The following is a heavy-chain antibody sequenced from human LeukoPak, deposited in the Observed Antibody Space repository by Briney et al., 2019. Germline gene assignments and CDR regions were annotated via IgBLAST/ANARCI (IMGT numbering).Heavy chain of an antibody. Sequence: ASVKVSCKASGYTFTSYGISWVRQAPGQGLEWMGWISAYNGNTNYAQKLQGRVTMTTDTSTSTAYMELRSLRSDDTAVYYCARGYSSYVAYYYYGMDVWGQGTTVTVSS. CDR3: ARGYSSYVAYYYYGMDV. CDR1: GYTFTSYG. V-gene: IGHV1-18*01. D-gene: IGHD5-12*01. J-gene: IGHJ6*02. CDR2: ISAYNGNT.